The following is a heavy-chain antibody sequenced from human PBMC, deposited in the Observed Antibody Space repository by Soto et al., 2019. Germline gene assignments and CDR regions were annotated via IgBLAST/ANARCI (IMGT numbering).Heavy chain of an antibody. V-gene: IGHV4-39*07. CDR3: ARVGGSGTYYNLFLDY. CDR1: GGSISSNFHY. J-gene: IGHJ4*02. Sequence: SETLSLTCTVSGGSISSNFHYWGWTRQPPGKGLEWIGSIYYRGSTYYNPSLKSRVTISVDTSKNQFSLKLSSVTAADTAVYYCARVGGSGTYYNLFLDYWGQGTLVTISS. CDR2: IYYRGST. D-gene: IGHD3-10*01.